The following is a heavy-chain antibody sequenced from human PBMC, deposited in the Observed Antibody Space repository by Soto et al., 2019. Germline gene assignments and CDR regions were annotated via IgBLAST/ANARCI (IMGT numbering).Heavy chain of an antibody. V-gene: IGHV3-74*01. CDR1: GFTLSNYW. CDR2: ICSDGSST. Sequence: EVQLVESGGGLVQPGGSLRLSCAASGFTLSNYWMHWARQAPGKGLVWVSRICSDGSSTNYADSVKGRFTISRDNSKNTLHLQMNSLRAEDTAVCYCARLPYCSSSSCYSYFDSWGQGTLVTVSS. J-gene: IGHJ4*02. CDR3: ARLPYCSSSSCYSYFDS. D-gene: IGHD2-2*01.